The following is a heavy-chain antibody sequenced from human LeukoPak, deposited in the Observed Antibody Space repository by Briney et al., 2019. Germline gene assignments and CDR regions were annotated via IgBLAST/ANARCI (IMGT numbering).Heavy chain of an antibody. CDR2: INSDGSST. Sequence: GGSLRLSCAVSGFTFSSYWMHWVRQAPGKGLVWVSRINSDGSSTSYADSVKGRFTISRDNAKNTLYLQMNSLRAEDTAVYYCARGSYRSYFDYWGQGTLVTVSS. CDR1: GFTFSSYW. CDR3: ARGSYRSYFDY. D-gene: IGHD1-26*01. V-gene: IGHV3-74*01. J-gene: IGHJ4*02.